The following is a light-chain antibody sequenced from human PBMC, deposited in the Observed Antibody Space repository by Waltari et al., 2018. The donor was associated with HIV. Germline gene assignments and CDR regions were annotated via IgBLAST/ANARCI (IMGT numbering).Light chain of an antibody. J-gene: IGLJ2*01. CDR2: YDS. CDR3: QVWDSTTDHVL. Sequence: LTQPPSVSVAPGETAIITCGALNIDRRSVHWYQQKEGQDPIVVMSYDSDRPAGIDDRFSGFHPAHTATLTISRVGAGDEADYYCQVWDSTTDHVLFGGGTRLTVL. V-gene: IGLV3-21*04. CDR1: NIDRRS.